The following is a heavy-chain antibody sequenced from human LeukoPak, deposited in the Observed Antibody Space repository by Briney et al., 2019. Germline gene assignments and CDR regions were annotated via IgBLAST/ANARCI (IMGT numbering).Heavy chain of an antibody. CDR3: ARDSRWALFDS. CDR2: IGGSGIRV. CDR1: GFTFSTYG. D-gene: IGHD5-24*01. Sequence: GGSLRFSCAASGFTFSTYGINWVRQAPGKGLEWVSGIGGSGIRVYYADSVKGRFTISRDNSKNTVYLRLSSLTVEDTTVYYCARDSRWALFDSWGQGTLVTVSS. J-gene: IGHJ4*02. V-gene: IGHV3-23*01.